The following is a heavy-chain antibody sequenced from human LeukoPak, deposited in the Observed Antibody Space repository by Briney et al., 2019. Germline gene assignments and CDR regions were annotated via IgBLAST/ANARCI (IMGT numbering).Heavy chain of an antibody. Sequence: GGSLRLSCAASGFTFSDYYMSWIRQAPGKGLEWVSYISSSGSTIYYADSVKGRFTISRDNAKNSLYLQMNSLRAEDTAVYYCAREVYYYDSSGSPHNAFDIWGQGTMVTVSS. CDR1: GFTFSDYY. V-gene: IGHV3-11*01. J-gene: IGHJ3*02. CDR2: ISSSGSTI. D-gene: IGHD3-22*01. CDR3: AREVYYYDSSGSPHNAFDI.